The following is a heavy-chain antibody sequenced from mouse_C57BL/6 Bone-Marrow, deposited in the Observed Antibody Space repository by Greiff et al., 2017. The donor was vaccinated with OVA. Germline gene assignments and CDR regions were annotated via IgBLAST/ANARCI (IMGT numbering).Heavy chain of an antibody. Sequence: QVQLQQSGAELARPGASVKLSCKASGYTFTSYGISWVKQRTGQGLEWIGEIYPRSGNTYYNEKFKGKATLTADKSSSTAYMELRSLTSEDSAVYFCARSDSSGYWCAYWGQGTLVTVSA. D-gene: IGHD3-2*02. CDR1: GYTFTSYG. V-gene: IGHV1-81*01. CDR3: ARSDSSGYWCAY. J-gene: IGHJ3*01. CDR2: IYPRSGNT.